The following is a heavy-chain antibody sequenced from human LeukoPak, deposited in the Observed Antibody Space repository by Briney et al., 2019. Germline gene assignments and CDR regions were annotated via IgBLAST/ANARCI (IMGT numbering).Heavy chain of an antibody. J-gene: IGHJ6*03. CDR2: IKQDGSEK. CDR1: GFTFSTLW. V-gene: IGHV3-7*01. CDR3: ARLNYDFWSGVWEGYYMDV. D-gene: IGHD3-3*01. Sequence: GGSLRLSCAASGFTFSTLWMSWARQAPGKGLEWVANIKQDGSEKYYVDSVKGRFTISRDNAKNSLYLQVNSLRAEDTAVYYCARLNYDFWSGVWEGYYMDVWGKGTTVTVSS.